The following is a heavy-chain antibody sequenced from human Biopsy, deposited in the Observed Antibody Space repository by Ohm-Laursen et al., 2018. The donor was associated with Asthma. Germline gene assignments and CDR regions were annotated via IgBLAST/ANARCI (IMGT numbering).Heavy chain of an antibody. J-gene: IGHJ4*02. V-gene: IGHV4-30-2*01. D-gene: IGHD5-24*01. CDR3: ARVKDGYNFDY. CDR2: IYHSGST. Sequence: TLSLTCAGSGCSISSGGYSWSWIRQPPGKGLEWIGYIYHSGSTYYNPSLKSRVTISVDRSKNQFSLKLSSVTAADTAVYYCARVKDGYNFDYWGQGTLVTVSS. CDR1: GCSISSGGYS.